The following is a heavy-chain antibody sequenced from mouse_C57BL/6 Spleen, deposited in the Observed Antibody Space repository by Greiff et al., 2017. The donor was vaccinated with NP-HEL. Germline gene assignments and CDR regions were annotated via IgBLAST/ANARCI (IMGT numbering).Heavy chain of an antibody. CDR3: ARDYSAWFAY. D-gene: IGHD1-1*01. V-gene: IGHV5-17*01. J-gene: IGHJ3*01. CDR1: GFTFSDYG. CDR2: ISSGSSTI. Sequence: EVKLVESGGGLVKPGGSLKLSCAASGFTFSDYGMHWVRQAPEKGLEWVAYISSGSSTIYYADTVKGRFTISRDNAKNTLFLQMTSLRSEDTAMYYCARDYSAWFAYWGQGTLVTVSA.